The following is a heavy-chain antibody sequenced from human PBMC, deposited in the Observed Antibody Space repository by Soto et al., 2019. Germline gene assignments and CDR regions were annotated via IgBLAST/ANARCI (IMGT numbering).Heavy chain of an antibody. CDR1: GGSISSSSYY. CDR3: ASQTELLWFGELSIYYYGMDV. Sequence: SETLSLTCTVSGGSISSSSYYWGWIRQPPGKGLEWIGSIYYSGSTYYNPSLKSRVTISVDTSKTQFSLKLSSVTAADTAVYYCASQTELLWFGELSIYYYGMDVWGQGTTVTVSS. CDR2: IYYSGST. D-gene: IGHD3-10*01. V-gene: IGHV4-39*01. J-gene: IGHJ6*02.